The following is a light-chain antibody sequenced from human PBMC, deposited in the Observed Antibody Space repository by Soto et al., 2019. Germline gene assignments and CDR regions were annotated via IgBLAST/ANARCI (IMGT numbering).Light chain of an antibody. V-gene: IGLV1-51*02. CDR3: CSYGGTFYV. CDR2: SNN. Sequence: QSVLTQPPSVSAAPGQKVTISCSGSSSNIGNNYVSWYQQLPGTAPKLLIYSNNQRPSGVPDRFSGSKSGNTASLTISGLQAEDEDDYYCCSYGGTFYVFGTVTKVTVL. CDR1: SSNIGNNY. J-gene: IGLJ1*01.